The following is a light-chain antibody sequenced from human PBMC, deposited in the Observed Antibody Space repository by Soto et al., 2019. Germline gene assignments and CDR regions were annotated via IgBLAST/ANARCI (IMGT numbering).Light chain of an antibody. CDR1: SNDVGAFDY. V-gene: IGLV2-14*01. J-gene: IGLJ2*01. CDR2: EVF. Sequence: QSALTQPASDSASPGQSISISCTGTSNDVGAFDYVSWYQQHPGKAPKLIIFEVFNRPSGVSTRFSGSKSGSTASLTISGLQAEDEADYFCSSYTTNNAHVFGGGTKLTVL. CDR3: SSYTTNNAHV.